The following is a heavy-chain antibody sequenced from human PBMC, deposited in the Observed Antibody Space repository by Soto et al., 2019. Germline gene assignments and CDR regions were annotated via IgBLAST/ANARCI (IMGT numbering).Heavy chain of an antibody. V-gene: IGHV4-34*01. Sequence: SETLSLTCAVYGGSFSGYYLSWIRQPPGKGLEWIGEINHSGSTNYNPSLKSRVTISVDTSKNQFSLKLSSVTAADTAVYYCARVTGIAAAGWDYWGQGTLVTVSS. D-gene: IGHD6-13*01. CDR2: INHSGST. J-gene: IGHJ4*02. CDR1: GGSFSGYY. CDR3: ARVTGIAAAGWDY.